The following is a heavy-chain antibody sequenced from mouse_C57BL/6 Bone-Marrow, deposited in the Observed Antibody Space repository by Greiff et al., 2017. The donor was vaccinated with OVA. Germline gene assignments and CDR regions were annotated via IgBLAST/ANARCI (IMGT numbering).Heavy chain of an antibody. CDR2: INPGSGGT. D-gene: IGHD1-1*01. V-gene: IGHV1-54*01. J-gene: IGHJ2*01. Sequence: VQRVESGAELVRPGTSVKVSCKASGYAFTNYLIEWVKQRPGQGLEWIGVINPGSGGTNYNEKFKGKATLTADKSSSTAYMQLSSLTSEDSAVYFCARRTVVASFDYWGQGTTLTVSS. CDR3: ARRTVVASFDY. CDR1: GYAFTNYL.